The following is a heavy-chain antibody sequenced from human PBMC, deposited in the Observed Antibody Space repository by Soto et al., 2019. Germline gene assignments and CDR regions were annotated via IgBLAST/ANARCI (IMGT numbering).Heavy chain of an antibody. V-gene: IGHV3-23*01. Sequence: EVQLLESGGGLVRPGESLRLSCTTSGFTFNNYAMNWVRQAPGKGLEWVSFISGSGGSAYYADSVQGRFTISRDNSRNTLYLQMNSLRAEDTAIYSCVREGGGRYSPGSFDLWGRGTKVSV. D-gene: IGHD6-19*01. J-gene: IGHJ3*01. CDR2: ISGSGGSA. CDR3: VREGGGRYSPGSFDL. CDR1: GFTFNNYA.